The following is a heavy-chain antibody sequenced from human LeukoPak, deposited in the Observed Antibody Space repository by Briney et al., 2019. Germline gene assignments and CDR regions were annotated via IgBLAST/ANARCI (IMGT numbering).Heavy chain of an antibody. CDR2: ISYDGSNK. J-gene: IGHJ4*02. D-gene: IGHD6-13*01. CDR3: ARVKGWNSSSRGYFDY. V-gene: IGHV3-30*03. CDR1: GFTFSSYG. Sequence: GSLRLSCAASGFTFSSYGMHWVRQAPGKGLEWVAVISYDGSNKYYADSVKGRFTISRDNSKNTLYLQMNSLRAEDTAVYYCARVKGWNSSSRGYFDYWGQGTLVTVSS.